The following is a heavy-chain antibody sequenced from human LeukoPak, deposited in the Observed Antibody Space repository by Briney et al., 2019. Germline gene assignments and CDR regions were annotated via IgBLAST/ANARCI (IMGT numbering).Heavy chain of an antibody. CDR1: GFTFSSYS. CDR3: ARGPTGSGSYIDY. J-gene: IGHJ4*02. V-gene: IGHV3-48*01. CDR2: ISSSSTI. Sequence: PRGSLRLSCAASGFTFSSYSMNWVRQAPRKGLEWVSYISSSSTIYYADSVKGRFTISRDNSKDTLYLQMNSLRAEDTAVYYCARGPTGSGSYIDYWGQGTLVTVSS. D-gene: IGHD3-10*01.